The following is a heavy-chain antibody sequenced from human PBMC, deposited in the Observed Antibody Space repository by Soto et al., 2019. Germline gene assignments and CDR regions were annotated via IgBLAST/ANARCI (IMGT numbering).Heavy chain of an antibody. CDR2: INPNSGGT. Sequence: ASVKVSCKASGYTFTGYYMHWVRQAPGQGLEWMGWINPNSGGTNYAQKFQGRVTMTRDTSISTAYMELSRLRSDDTAVYYCARPLKYSSGWYTWGYWGQGTLVTVSS. J-gene: IGHJ4*02. CDR3: ARPLKYSSGWYTWGY. V-gene: IGHV1-2*02. D-gene: IGHD6-19*01. CDR1: GYTFTGYY.